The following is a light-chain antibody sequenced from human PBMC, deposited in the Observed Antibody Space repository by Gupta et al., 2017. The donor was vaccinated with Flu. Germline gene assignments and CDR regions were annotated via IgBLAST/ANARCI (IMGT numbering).Light chain of an antibody. CDR1: SMSTCD. CDR3: YSRDNTDNNQAV. Sequence: TGRITCQRDSMSTCDQGWYRQKPGQAPGLVIYGENIRHKGCSERGSGSSSGITAAVTSTGDRAEAEDEYYSYSRDNTDNNQAVFGGGTKLTVL. J-gene: IGLJ2*01. CDR2: GEN. V-gene: IGLV3-19*01.